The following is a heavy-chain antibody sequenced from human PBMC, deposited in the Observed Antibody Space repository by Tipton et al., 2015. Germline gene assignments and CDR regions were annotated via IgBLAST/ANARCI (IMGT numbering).Heavy chain of an antibody. CDR1: GGSISTYY. V-gene: IGHV4-59*01. Sequence: TLSLTCTVSGGSISTYYWSWMRQPLGKGLEWIGYSSNSGSTNYNPSLKSRVTISLDTAKNQISLRLTSVTAADTAVYCCARGVDRSGPYYDYWGQGALVTVSS. CDR2: SSNSGST. CDR3: ARGVDRSGPYYDY. J-gene: IGHJ4*02. D-gene: IGHD3-22*01.